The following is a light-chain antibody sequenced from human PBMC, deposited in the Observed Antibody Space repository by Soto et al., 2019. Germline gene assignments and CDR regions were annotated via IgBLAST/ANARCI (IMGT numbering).Light chain of an antibody. V-gene: IGKV1-39*01. Sequence: DIQMTQSPSSLSASVGDRVTITCRASQSIRNYLNWFQQRPGKAPKLLIYAASSLQSGVPPRFSGSGSGTDFTLTISILQPEDFATYYCQQSYSTPWTFGQGTKVEIK. CDR3: QQSYSTPWT. CDR1: QSIRNY. J-gene: IGKJ1*01. CDR2: AAS.